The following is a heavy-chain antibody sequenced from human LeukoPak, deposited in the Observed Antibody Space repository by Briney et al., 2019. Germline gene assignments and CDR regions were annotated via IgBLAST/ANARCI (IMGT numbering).Heavy chain of an antibody. CDR1: GFTSSSYA. D-gene: IGHD6-13*01. CDR2: VSGSGDRM. V-gene: IGHV3-23*01. CDR3: AKAAAAPGFDF. J-gene: IGHJ4*02. Sequence: GGSLRLSCAASGFTSSSYALNWVCQAPGKGLEWVATVSGSGDRMYHADSVKGRFTISRDNSKNTIYLQMNSLRAEDTALYYCAKAAAAPGFDFWGQGTLVTVSS.